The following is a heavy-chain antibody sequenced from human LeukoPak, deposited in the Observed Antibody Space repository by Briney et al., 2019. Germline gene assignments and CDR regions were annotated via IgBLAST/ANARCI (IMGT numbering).Heavy chain of an antibody. CDR1: GGSFSGYY. CDR2: INHSGST. Sequence: SETLSLTCAVYGGSFSGYYWSWIRQPPGKGLEWIGEINHSGSTNYNPSLKSRVTISVDTSKNQFSLKLSSVTAADTAVYYCARHFIAVALDYWGQGTLVTVSS. V-gene: IGHV4-34*01. J-gene: IGHJ4*02. CDR3: ARHFIAVALDY. D-gene: IGHD6-19*01.